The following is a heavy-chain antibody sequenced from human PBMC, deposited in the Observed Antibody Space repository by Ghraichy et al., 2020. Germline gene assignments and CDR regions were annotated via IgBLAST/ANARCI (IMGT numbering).Heavy chain of an antibody. J-gene: IGHJ4*02. D-gene: IGHD3-3*01. Sequence: ESLNISCAVYGRSFSGYYWHWIRQPPGKGLEWIGEVNHSGITNYNPSLKSRVTISVDTSKNQFSLKLSSVTAADTAVYYYARDEDDFSYWGQGTLVTVSS. CDR1: GRSFSGYY. CDR3: ARDEDDFSY. V-gene: IGHV4-34*01. CDR2: VNHSGIT.